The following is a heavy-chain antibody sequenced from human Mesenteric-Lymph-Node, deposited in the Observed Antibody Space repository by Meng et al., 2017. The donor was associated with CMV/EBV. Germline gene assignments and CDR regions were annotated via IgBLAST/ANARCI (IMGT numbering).Heavy chain of an antibody. V-gene: IGHV1-69*06. Sequence: PNSWVRQAPGKGLEWMGSIIPIFGSTFYAQKCQGSVTITADRSSNTAYMELSSLTSEDTAVYYCARGVDISPYFDWLPQVGYYFDYWGQGTLVTVSS. D-gene: IGHD3-9*01. J-gene: IGHJ4*02. CDR2: IIPIFGST. CDR1: P. CDR3: ARGVDISPYFDWLPQVGYYFDY.